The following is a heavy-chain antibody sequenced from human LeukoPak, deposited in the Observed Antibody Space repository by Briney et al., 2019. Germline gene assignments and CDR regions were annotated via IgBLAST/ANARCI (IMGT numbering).Heavy chain of an antibody. CDR1: GFIVSSNY. Sequence: PGGSLRLSCAASGFIVSSNYMSWVRQAPGKGLEWVSSISSSSSYIYYADSVKGRFTISRDNAKNSLYLQMNSLRAEDTAVYYCARSCIAARPYYYYMDVWGKGTTVIVSS. CDR2: ISSSSSYI. CDR3: ARSCIAARPYYYYMDV. J-gene: IGHJ6*03. V-gene: IGHV3-21*01. D-gene: IGHD6-6*01.